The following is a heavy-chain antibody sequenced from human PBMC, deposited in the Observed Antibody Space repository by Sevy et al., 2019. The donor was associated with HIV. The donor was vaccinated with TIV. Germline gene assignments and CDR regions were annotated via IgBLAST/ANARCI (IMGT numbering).Heavy chain of an antibody. CDR2: ISSTGNFE. Sequence: GGCLRLSCSASGFRLNTYAMHWVRQAPGKGLEWVSVISSTGNFESYAASVKGRFTISKDNSKNTESLQMNSLRPEDTAMYYCARDAGYTTKFHPLHWGQGTLVTVSS. CDR1: GFRLNTYA. J-gene: IGHJ4*02. V-gene: IGHV3-30*04. D-gene: IGHD5-12*01. CDR3: ARDAGYTTKFHPLH.